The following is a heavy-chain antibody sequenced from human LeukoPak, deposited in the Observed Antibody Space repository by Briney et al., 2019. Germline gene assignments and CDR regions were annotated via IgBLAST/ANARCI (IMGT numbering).Heavy chain of an antibody. J-gene: IGHJ6*03. V-gene: IGHV4-34*01. CDR1: GGSFSGYY. D-gene: IGHD5-18*01. Sequence: SETLSLTCAVYGGSFSGYYWSWIRQPPGKGLEWMGEINHSGSTNYNPSLKSRVTISVDTSKNQFSLKLSSVPAADTAVYYCARGRSEYSYGLKYYYYYMDVWGKGTTVTVSS. CDR2: INHSGST. CDR3: ARGRSEYSYGLKYYYYYMDV.